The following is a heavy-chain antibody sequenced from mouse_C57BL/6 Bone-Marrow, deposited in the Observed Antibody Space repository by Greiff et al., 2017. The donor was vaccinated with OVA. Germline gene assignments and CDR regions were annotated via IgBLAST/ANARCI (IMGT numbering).Heavy chain of an antibody. V-gene: IGHV1-76*01. Sequence: VQRVESGAELVRPGASVKLSCKASGYTFTDYYINWVKQRPGQGLEWIARIYPGSGNTYYNEKFKGKATLTAEKSSSTAYMQLSSLTSEDSAVYFCARGGYYYGSSPNWYFDVWGTGTTVTVSS. D-gene: IGHD1-1*01. CDR2: IYPGSGNT. CDR3: ARGGYYYGSSPNWYFDV. CDR1: GYTFTDYY. J-gene: IGHJ1*03.